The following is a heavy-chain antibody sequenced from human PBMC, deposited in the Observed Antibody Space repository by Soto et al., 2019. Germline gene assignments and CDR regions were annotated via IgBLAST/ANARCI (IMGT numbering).Heavy chain of an antibody. CDR3: AGESGGATATLDYYYFYMDV. D-gene: IGHD5-12*01. J-gene: IGHJ6*03. V-gene: IGHV1-2*04. Sequence: QVQLVQSGAEVRKPGASVTVSCRSSGDSFNDYYIHWVRQAPGQGFEWMGWINPNGGVTKYAQKFQGWVSTTRDASIRTLFMQLSRLRSDDTAVYYCAGESGGATATLDYYYFYMDVWGTGTTVTVSS. CDR2: INPNGGVT. CDR1: GDSFNDYY.